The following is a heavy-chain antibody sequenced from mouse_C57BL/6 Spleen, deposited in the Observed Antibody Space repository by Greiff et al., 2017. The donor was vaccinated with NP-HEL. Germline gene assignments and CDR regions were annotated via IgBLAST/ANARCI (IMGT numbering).Heavy chain of an antibody. CDR1: GYAFSSSW. D-gene: IGHD1-1*01. J-gene: IGHJ1*03. Sequence: VQLQQSGPELVKPGASVKISCKASGYAFSSSWMNWVKQRPGKGLEWIGRIYPGDGDTNYNGKFKGKATLTADKSSSTAYMQLSSLTSEDSAVYFCACITTGGATGYFDVWGTGTTVTVSS. CDR3: ACITTGGATGYFDV. V-gene: IGHV1-82*01. CDR2: IYPGDGDT.